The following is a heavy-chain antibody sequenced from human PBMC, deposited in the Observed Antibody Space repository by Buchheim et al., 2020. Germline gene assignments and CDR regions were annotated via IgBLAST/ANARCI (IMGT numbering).Heavy chain of an antibody. CDR3: ARDGSHCSSTSCYSKSGDY. CDR2: ISTSSSYI. J-gene: IGHJ4*02. Sequence: EVRLVESGGGLVKSGGSLRLSCAASGFTFSSYNMNWVRQAPGRGLEWVSSISTSSSYIYYADSVRGRFTISRDNAKNSLYLQMNSLRVEDTAVYYCARDGSHCSSTSCYSKSGDYWGQGTL. D-gene: IGHD2-2*02. CDR1: GFTFSSYN. V-gene: IGHV3-21*01.